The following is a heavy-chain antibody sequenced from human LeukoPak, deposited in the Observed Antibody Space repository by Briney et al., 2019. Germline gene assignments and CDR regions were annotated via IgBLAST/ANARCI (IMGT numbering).Heavy chain of an antibody. D-gene: IGHD3-9*01. J-gene: IGHJ4*02. CDR1: GGTLSSYA. CDR3: ASHTSAYFEWFFDY. V-gene: IGHV1-69*05. Sequence: SVKVSCKTSGGTLSSYAIAWVRQAPGQGLEWMGGIIPIFNTTDYAQNFQGRVTITTDESTGTTYMELSSLKSEDAAVYYCASHTSAYFEWFFDYWGQGTLDTVSS. CDR2: IIPIFNTT.